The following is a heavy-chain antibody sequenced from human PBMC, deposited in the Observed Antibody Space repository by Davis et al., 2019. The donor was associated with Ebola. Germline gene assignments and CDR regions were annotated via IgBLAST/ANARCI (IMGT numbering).Heavy chain of an antibody. J-gene: IGHJ4*02. CDR1: GGTFSSYA. CDR2: IIPILGIA. CDR3: ARDFWFRRLDY. V-gene: IGHV1-69*04. D-gene: IGHD3-3*01. Sequence: SVKVSCKASGGTFSSYAISWVRQAPGQGLEWMGRIIPILGIANYAQKFQGRVTITADKSTSTAYMELSSLRSEDTAVYYCARDFWFRRLDYWGQGTLVTVSS.